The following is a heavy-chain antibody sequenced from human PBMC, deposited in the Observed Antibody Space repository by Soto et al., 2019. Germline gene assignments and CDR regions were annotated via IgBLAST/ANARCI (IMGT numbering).Heavy chain of an antibody. CDR1: GYNFSDYA. D-gene: IGHD3-10*01. Sequence: QVQLVQSGAEVKKPGASVKVACKASGYNFSDYALHWVRQAPGQGLEWMGWINPDNGNTKYSQKLQGRVTISSDTVATTAYMELRSLRSEDTAVYYCAVVFYYYGSGSDSWSQGTLVIVSS. J-gene: IGHJ5*02. CDR2: INPDNGNT. V-gene: IGHV1-3*01. CDR3: AVVFYYYGSGSDS.